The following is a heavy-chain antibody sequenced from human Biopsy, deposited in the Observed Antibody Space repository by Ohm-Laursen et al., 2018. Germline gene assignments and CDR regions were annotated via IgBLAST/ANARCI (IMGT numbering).Heavy chain of an antibody. V-gene: IGHV1-18*01. J-gene: IGHJ4*02. CDR3: ARDPHGEGRDYGSYFDY. CDR1: GYPFITYG. D-gene: IGHD4-17*01. CDR2: ISAYNGHT. Sequence: SSVKVSCKASGYPFITYGISWVRQAPGQGLEWMGWISAYNGHTKFARKFRDRVTMTTDTSTTTAYMDLRSLRSDDTAVYYCARDPHGEGRDYGSYFDYWGQGTQVTVSS.